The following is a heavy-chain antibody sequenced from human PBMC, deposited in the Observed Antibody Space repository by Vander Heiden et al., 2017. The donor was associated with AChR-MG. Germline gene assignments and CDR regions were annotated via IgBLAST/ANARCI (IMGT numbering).Heavy chain of an antibody. CDR3: AGFSLGYLRDY. Sequence: EVQLLEPGGGLVQPGGSLRLSCAASGFTLSSYAMSWVRQAPGKGLEWVSAISGSGGSTYYADSVKGRFTISRDNSKSTLYLQMNSLRAEDTAVYYCAGFSLGYLRDYWGQGTLVTVSS. J-gene: IGHJ4*02. CDR1: GFTLSSYA. D-gene: IGHD3-16*01. V-gene: IGHV3-23*01. CDR2: ISGSGGST.